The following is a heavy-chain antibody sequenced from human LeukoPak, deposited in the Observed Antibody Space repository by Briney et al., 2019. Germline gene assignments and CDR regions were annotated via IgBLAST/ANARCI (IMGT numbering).Heavy chain of an antibody. Sequence: GASVKVSCKASGYTFTDYYIHWVRQAPGEGLEWMGGFDPEDGETIYAQKFQGRVTMTEDTSTDTAYMELSSLRSEDTAVYYCATPDLGSSWDRDFQHWGQGTLVTVSS. D-gene: IGHD6-13*01. CDR3: ATPDLGSSWDRDFQH. V-gene: IGHV1-24*01. CDR1: GYTFTDYY. CDR2: FDPEDGET. J-gene: IGHJ1*01.